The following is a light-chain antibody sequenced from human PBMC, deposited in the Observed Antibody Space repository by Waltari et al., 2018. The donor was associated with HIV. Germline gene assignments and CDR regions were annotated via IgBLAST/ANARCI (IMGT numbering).Light chain of an antibody. J-gene: IGLJ2*01. CDR1: SLSKQY. Sequence: SSDLTQPPSVSVSPGQTATITCSGDSLSKQYNSWYKQRPGQAPVLLISKDTERPSRIPERCSGPTSATTVTLDISRVQPDDEADYYCQSSDTSGTSVIFGGGTKLTVL. CDR3: QSSDTSGTSVI. V-gene: IGLV3-25*03. CDR2: KDT.